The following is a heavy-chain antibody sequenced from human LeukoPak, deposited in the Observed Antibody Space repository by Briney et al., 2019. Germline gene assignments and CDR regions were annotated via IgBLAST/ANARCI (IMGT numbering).Heavy chain of an antibody. Sequence: PSETLSLTCTVSGGSISSYYWSWIRQPPGKGLEWIGYIYYSGSTNYNHSLKSRVTISVDTSKNQFSLKLSSVTAADTAVYYCARQVPYYDILTGYSPRWFDPWGQGTLVTVSS. CDR2: IYYSGST. CDR3: ARQVPYYDILTGYSPRWFDP. V-gene: IGHV4-59*08. D-gene: IGHD3-9*01. CDR1: GGSISSYY. J-gene: IGHJ5*02.